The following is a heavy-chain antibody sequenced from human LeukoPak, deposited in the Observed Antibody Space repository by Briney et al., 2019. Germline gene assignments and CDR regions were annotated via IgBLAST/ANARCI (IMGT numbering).Heavy chain of an antibody. Sequence: ASVKVSCKASGYTFTSYAMNWVRQAPGQGLEWMGWINTNTGNPTYAQGFPGRFVFSLDTSVSTAYLQISSLKAEDTAVYYCARDRYDHDSSGYYEFWGQGTLVTVSS. V-gene: IGHV7-4-1*02. CDR2: INTNTGNP. CDR3: ARDRYDHDSSGYYEF. D-gene: IGHD3-22*01. J-gene: IGHJ4*02. CDR1: GYTFTSYA.